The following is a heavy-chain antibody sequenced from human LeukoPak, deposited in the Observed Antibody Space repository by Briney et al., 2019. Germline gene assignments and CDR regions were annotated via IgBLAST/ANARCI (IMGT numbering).Heavy chain of an antibody. CDR1: GFSLRTGGVG. Sequence: SGPTLVKPTQTLTLTCTFSGFSLRTGGVGVGWIRQPPGKALEWLALIYWDDDKRYSPSLKSRLTITKDTSKNQVVLTMTNMDLVDTATYYCTHSLVDYDSSGYYPCYFDYWGQGTLVTVSS. J-gene: IGHJ4*02. CDR3: THSLVDYDSSGYYPCYFDY. CDR2: IYWDDDK. D-gene: IGHD3-22*01. V-gene: IGHV2-5*02.